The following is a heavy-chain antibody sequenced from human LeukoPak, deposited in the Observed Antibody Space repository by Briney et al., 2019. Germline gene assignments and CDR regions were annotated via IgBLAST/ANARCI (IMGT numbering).Heavy chain of an antibody. D-gene: IGHD4-17*01. V-gene: IGHV1-3*01. J-gene: IGHJ4*02. CDR1: GYTFTSYA. Sequence: GASVKVSCKASGYTFTSYAMHWVRQAPGQRLEWMGWINAGNGNTKYSQKFQGRVTITRDTSASTAYMELSSLRSEDTAVYYCARDLVYGDYAPDDYWGQGTLVTVSS. CDR3: ARDLVYGDYAPDDY. CDR2: INAGNGNT.